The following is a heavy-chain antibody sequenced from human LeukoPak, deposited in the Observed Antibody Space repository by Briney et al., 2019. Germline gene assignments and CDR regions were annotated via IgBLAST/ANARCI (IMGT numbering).Heavy chain of an antibody. CDR1: GDTFIGYY. J-gene: IGHJ6*03. V-gene: IGHV1-2*02. Sequence: GASVRVSCKASGDTFIGYYMHWVRRAPGQGLEWRGWINPNSGGTNYAQKFRGRVTMIRDTSISTAYMDLSRLRSDDTAVYSSARDPTAYCSRTSCYAHYYYYYMDVWGQGTTVTVSS. D-gene: IGHD2-2*01. CDR3: ARDPTAYCSRTSCYAHYYYYYMDV. CDR2: INPNSGGT.